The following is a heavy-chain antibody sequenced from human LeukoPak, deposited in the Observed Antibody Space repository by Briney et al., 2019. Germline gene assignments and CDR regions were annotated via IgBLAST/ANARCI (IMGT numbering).Heavy chain of an antibody. CDR1: GGSISSYY. CDR3: ARARGIVVPAAMEYYYYYMDV. J-gene: IGHJ6*03. Sequence: SETLSLTCTVSGGSISSYYWSWIRQPPGKALEWIGYIYYSGSTNYNPSLKSRVTISLDTSKNQFSLKLSSVTAADTAVYYGARARGIVVPAAMEYYYYYMDVWGKGTTVTVSS. V-gene: IGHV4-59*01. D-gene: IGHD2-2*01. CDR2: IYYSGST.